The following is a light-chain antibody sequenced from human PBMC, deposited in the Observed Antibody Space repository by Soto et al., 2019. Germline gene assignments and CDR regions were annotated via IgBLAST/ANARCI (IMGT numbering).Light chain of an antibody. CDR3: SSYTSSSTLVV. CDR2: DVN. CDR1: SSDVGGYNY. Sequence: QSALTQPASVSGSPGQSITISCTGTSSDVGGYNYVSWYRQYPGQAPKLIIYDVNNRPSGASNRFSASKSGNTASLTIPGLQAEDEADYYCSSYTSSSTLVVFGGGTKLTVL. V-gene: IGLV2-14*01. J-gene: IGLJ3*02.